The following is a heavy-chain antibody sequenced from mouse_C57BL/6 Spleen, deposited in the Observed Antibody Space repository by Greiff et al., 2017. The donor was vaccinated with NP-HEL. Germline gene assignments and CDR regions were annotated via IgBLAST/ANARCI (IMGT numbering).Heavy chain of an antibody. J-gene: IGHJ3*01. Sequence: QVQLKQPGTELVKPGASVKLSCTASGFTFTSYWMHWVQQTPGQGLEWIGNINPSNGGTYYNEKFKSKVTLTVDKASSTAYMQLSSLTSEDSAVYYCAREGDDLAWFAYWGQGTLVTVSA. CDR1: GFTFTSYW. CDR3: AREGDDLAWFAY. D-gene: IGHD2-3*01. V-gene: IGHV1-53*01. CDR2: INPSNGGT.